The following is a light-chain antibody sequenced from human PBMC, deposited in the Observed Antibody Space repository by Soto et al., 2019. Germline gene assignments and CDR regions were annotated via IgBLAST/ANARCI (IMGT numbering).Light chain of an antibody. Sequence: EIVLTQSPATLSLSPGERATLSCRASQSVSSGYLAWYQQKPGQAPRLLIYGASSRATGIPDRFSGSGSGTDFTLTISRLEPEDFAVYYCQQYGSSPITFGQGTRLET. CDR3: QQYGSSPIT. J-gene: IGKJ5*01. CDR2: GAS. CDR1: QSVSSGY. V-gene: IGKV3-20*01.